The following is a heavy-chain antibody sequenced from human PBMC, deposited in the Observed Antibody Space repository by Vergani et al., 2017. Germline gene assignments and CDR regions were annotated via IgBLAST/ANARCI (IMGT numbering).Heavy chain of an antibody. CDR2: IYHADSDT. D-gene: IGHD1-1*01. Sequence: EVELVQSGPEMRKPGESLKISCKGSEYSFGNYWIGWVRQMPGKGLEWMGIIYHADSDTRYSPSFQGQVTISADKSISTAFLQWDSLKASETALYYCARHTTYTDSWGQGTLVTVSS. J-gene: IGHJ4*02. CDR1: EYSFGNYW. CDR3: ARHTTYTDS. V-gene: IGHV5-51*01.